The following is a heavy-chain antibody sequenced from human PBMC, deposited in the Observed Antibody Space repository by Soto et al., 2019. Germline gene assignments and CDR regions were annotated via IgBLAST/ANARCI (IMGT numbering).Heavy chain of an antibody. CDR3: ARVRATDYEIDY. V-gene: IGHV3-7*03. CDR1: GFIFGSYW. J-gene: IGHJ4*02. CDR2: IKRDGSEK. D-gene: IGHD4-17*01. Sequence: GGSLRLSCTASGFIFGSYWMTWVRHVPGKGLQWVANIKRDGSEKYYVDFVKGRFTISRDSADNSVFLDMNNLRVDDTATYYCARVRATDYEIDYWGQGALVTVSS.